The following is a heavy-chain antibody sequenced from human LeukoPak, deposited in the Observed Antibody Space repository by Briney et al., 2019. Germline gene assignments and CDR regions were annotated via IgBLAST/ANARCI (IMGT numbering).Heavy chain of an antibody. CDR3: ARDKGRIGSPPYDYGDHGLCY. D-gene: IGHD4-17*01. V-gene: IGHV1-18*04. CDR1: GYTFTGYY. J-gene: IGHJ4*02. CDR2: ISAYDGKT. Sequence: GASVKVSCKASGYTFTGYYMHWVRQAPGQGLEWMGWISAYDGKTNYAQKFRGRVTMTTNTSTSTAYMELRSLRSDDTAVYYCARDKGRIGSPPYDYGDHGLCYWGQGTLVTVSS.